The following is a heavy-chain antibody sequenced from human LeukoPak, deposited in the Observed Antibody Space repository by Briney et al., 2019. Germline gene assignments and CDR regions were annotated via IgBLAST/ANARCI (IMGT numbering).Heavy chain of an antibody. CDR2: IRYDGSNK. V-gene: IGHV3-30*02. J-gene: IGHJ4*02. Sequence: PGGSLRLSCAASGLTFSDEYMSWVRQAPGKGLEWVAFIRYDGSNKYYADSVKGRFTISRDNSKNTLYLQMNSLRAEDTAVYYCARGLVGATSEYFDYWGQGTLVTVSS. CDR1: GLTFSDEY. D-gene: IGHD1-26*01. CDR3: ARGLVGATSEYFDY.